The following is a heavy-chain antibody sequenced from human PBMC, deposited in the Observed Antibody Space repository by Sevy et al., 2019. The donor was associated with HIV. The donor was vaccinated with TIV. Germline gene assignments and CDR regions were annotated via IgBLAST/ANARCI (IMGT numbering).Heavy chain of an antibody. CDR2: IYPGDSDT. CDR1: GYSFTSYW. CDR3: ARRGRYYYDSSGFYYGMDV. J-gene: IGHJ6*02. Sequence: GESLKISCKGSGYSFTSYWIGWVRQMPGKGLEWMGIIYPGDSDTRYSPSFQGQVTISADKSISTAYLQWSSLKASDTAMCYCARRGRYYYDSSGFYYGMDVWGQGTTVTVSS. V-gene: IGHV5-51*01. D-gene: IGHD3-22*01.